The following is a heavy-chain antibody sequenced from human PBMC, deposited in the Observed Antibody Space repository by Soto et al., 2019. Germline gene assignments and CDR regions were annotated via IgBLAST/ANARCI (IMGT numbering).Heavy chain of an antibody. J-gene: IGHJ6*02. CDR1: GYTFSRYG. CDR3: AKNGQPPYYYYGLDV. V-gene: IGHV1-18*01. CDR2: ISGYNGDT. D-gene: IGHD2-8*01. Sequence: QGQLVQSGGEVKKPGASVKVSCKASGYTFSRYGTSWVRQAPGQGLEWMGWISGYNGDTNYAQKFQGRVTMTIDTSTTTAYMELRGLTSDDTAIYYCAKNGQPPYYYYGLDVWGQGTTVTVSS.